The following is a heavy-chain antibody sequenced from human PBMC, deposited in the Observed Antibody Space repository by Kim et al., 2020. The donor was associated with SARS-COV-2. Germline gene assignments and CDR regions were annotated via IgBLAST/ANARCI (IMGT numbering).Heavy chain of an antibody. CDR3: ARDGEGQYCSSTSCYRSSYYYYGMDV. CDR1: GYTFTSYG. J-gene: IGHJ6*02. Sequence: ASVKVSCKASGYTFTSYGISWVRQAPGQGLEWMGWISAYNGNTNYAQKLQGRVTMTTDTSTSTAYMELRSLRSDDTAVYYCARDGEGQYCSSTSCYRSSYYYYGMDVWGQGTTVTVSS. CDR2: ISAYNGNT. D-gene: IGHD2-2*01. V-gene: IGHV1-18*01.